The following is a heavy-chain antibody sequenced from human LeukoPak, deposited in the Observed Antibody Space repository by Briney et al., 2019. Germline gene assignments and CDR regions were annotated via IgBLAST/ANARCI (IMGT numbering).Heavy chain of an antibody. CDR1: GFTVSSNY. CDR2: IYSGGST. V-gene: IGHV3-53*01. CDR3: AKDPGGYYYYYMDV. J-gene: IGHJ6*03. Sequence: GGSLRLSCAASGFTVSSNYMSWVRQAPGKGLEGVSFIYSGGSTYYADSVKGRFTISRDNSKNTLYLQMNSLRAEDTAVYYCAKDPGGYYYYYMDVWGKGTTVTVSS. D-gene: IGHD3-10*01.